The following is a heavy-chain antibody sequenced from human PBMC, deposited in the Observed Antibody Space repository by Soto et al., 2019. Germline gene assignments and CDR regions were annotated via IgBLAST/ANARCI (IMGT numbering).Heavy chain of an antibody. CDR2: ISYDGSNK. Sequence: GGSLRLSCAASGFTFSSYAMHWVRQAPGTGLEWVAVISYDGSNKYYADSVKDRFTISRDNSKNTLSLQMNSLIAEDTAVYFCARGLRSFFEWLLCIQHWCQGTLGSVSS. J-gene: IGHJ1*01. CDR1: GFTFSSYA. CDR3: ARGLRSFFEWLLCIQH. D-gene: IGHD3-3*02. V-gene: IGHV3-30-3*01.